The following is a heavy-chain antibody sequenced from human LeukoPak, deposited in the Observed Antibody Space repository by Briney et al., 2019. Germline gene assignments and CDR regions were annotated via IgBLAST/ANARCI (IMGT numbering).Heavy chain of an antibody. CDR3: AKAIAAAGPFYYYYGMDV. CDR2: TSYDGSNK. V-gene: IGHV3-30*18. CDR1: GFTFSSYG. Sequence: GRSLRLSCAASGFTFSSYGMHWVRQAPGKGLEWVAVTSYDGSNKYYADSVKGRFTISRDNSKNTLYLQMNSLRAEDTAVYYCAKAIAAAGPFYYYYGMDVWGKGTTVTVSS. J-gene: IGHJ6*04. D-gene: IGHD6-13*01.